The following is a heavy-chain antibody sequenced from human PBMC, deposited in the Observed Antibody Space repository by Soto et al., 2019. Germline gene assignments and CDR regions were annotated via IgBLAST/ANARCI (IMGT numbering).Heavy chain of an antibody. CDR2: IFYSGST. V-gene: IGHV4-39*01. Sequence: NPSETLSLTCTVSGGSISSSRYYWGWIRQPPGKGLEWIGSIFYSGSTYHNPSLKSRVTISVDTSKNQFSLKLSSVTAADTAVYYCARPPTSSLDAFDNWGQGTMVTVSS. CDR3: ARPPTSSLDAFDN. J-gene: IGHJ3*02. CDR1: GGSISSSRYY.